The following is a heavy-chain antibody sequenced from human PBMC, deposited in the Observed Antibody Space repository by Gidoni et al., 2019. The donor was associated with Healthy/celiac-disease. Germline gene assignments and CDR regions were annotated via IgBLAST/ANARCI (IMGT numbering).Heavy chain of an antibody. CDR1: GVPCSDYY. D-gene: IGHD6-19*01. CDR3: ARDRLDISGWYESYFDY. V-gene: IGHV3-11*06. CDR2: ISSSSSST. J-gene: IGHJ4*02. Sequence: QVQLVESGGGLVRPGGSRRLSCAASGVPCSDYYMSWIRQAPGKGLEWISYISSSSSSTNYADSVKGRFTISRDTAKNSLYLQMNSLRAEDTAVYYCARDRLDISGWYESYFDYWGQGTLVTVSS.